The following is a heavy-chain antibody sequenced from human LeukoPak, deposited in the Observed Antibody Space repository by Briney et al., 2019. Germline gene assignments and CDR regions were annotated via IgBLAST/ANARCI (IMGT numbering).Heavy chain of an antibody. J-gene: IGHJ4*02. CDR1: GYTFTSYG. CDR3: ARDFLHNYYGSGSYYIPFAY. D-gene: IGHD3-10*01. V-gene: IGHV1-18*01. CDR2: ISAYNGNT. Sequence: ASVKLSCKASGYTFTSYGISCVRQAPGQRLEWMGCISAYNGNTNSAPKLQGRVTIPTDTSTSTAYMELRSLRSDDTAVYYCARDFLHNYYGSGSYYIPFAYWGQGTLVTVSS.